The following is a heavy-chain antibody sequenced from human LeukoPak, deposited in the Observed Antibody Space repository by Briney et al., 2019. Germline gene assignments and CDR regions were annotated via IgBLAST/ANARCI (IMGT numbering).Heavy chain of an antibody. D-gene: IGHD4-17*01. Sequence: GGSLRVSCAASGFTFSSYAMHWVRQAPGKGLEWVAVISYDGSNKYYADSVKGRFTISRDNSKNTLYLQMNSLRAEDTAVYYCARALTPTTVTSDYWGQGTLVTVSS. CDR3: ARALTPTTVTSDY. V-gene: IGHV3-30-3*01. CDR1: GFTFSSYA. J-gene: IGHJ4*02. CDR2: ISYDGSNK.